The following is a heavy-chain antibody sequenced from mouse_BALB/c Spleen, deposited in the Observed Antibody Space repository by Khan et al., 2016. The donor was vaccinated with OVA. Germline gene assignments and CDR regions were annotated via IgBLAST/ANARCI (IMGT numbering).Heavy chain of an antibody. D-gene: IGHD2-14*01. Sequence: EVQLQESGPNLVKPSQTLSLTCSVTGDSITSGYWRWIRKFPGHKLEYMGYMIYTGYTDYNPSIKSRIAITRHTSNNHYYLQLNSVTAEDTATYYCARATYRYAFAYWGQGTLVTVSA. CDR3: ARATYRYAFAY. CDR1: GDSITSGY. J-gene: IGHJ3*01. CDR2: MIYTGYT. V-gene: IGHV3-8*02.